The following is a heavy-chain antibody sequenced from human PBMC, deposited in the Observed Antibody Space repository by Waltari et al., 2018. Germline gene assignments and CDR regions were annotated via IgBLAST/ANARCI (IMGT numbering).Heavy chain of an antibody. CDR1: GFTFSSYA. Sequence: EVQLMESGGGLVQPGGSLRLSCAASGFTFSSYAMSWVRRAPGKGLEWVSGLSGSGGGTYYADSVKGRFTISRDNSKNTLHLQMNSLRAEDTAVYYCAKERWEGAGIIHYFDYWGQGTLVTVSS. CDR2: LSGSGGGT. CDR3: AKERWEGAGIIHYFDY. V-gene: IGHV3-23*01. D-gene: IGHD1-26*01. J-gene: IGHJ4*02.